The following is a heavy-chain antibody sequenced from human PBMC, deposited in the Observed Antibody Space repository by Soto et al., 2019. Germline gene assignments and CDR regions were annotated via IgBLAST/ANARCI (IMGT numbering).Heavy chain of an antibody. CDR2: ISSSSSTI. Sequence: GGSLRLSCAASGFTFSSYSMNWVRQAPGKGLEWVSYISSSSSTIYYADSVKGRFTISRDNAKNSLYLQMNSLRAEDTAVYYCARDNDYGSGSYYFPYDAFDIWGQGTMVTVSS. V-gene: IGHV3-48*01. CDR1: GFTFSSYS. J-gene: IGHJ3*02. CDR3: ARDNDYGSGSYYFPYDAFDI. D-gene: IGHD3-10*01.